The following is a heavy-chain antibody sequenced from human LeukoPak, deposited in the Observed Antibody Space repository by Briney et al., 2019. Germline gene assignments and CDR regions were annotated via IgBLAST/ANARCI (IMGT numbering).Heavy chain of an antibody. CDR1: GFTFSSYW. V-gene: IGHV3-23*01. J-gene: IGHJ4*02. CDR2: ISDSGDAT. CDR3: AKERGHSKPFDY. Sequence: AGGSLRLSCAASGFTFSSYWMHWVRQAPGKGLEWVSAISDSGDATYYADSVKGRFTISRDNSKSTLYLQMNNLRAEDTALYYCAKERGHSKPFDYWGQGTLVTVSS. D-gene: IGHD4-23*01.